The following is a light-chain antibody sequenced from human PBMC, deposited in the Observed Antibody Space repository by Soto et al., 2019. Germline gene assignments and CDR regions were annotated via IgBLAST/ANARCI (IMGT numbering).Light chain of an antibody. CDR2: GAS. V-gene: IGKV3D-11*01. CDR3: QQRSTWPT. CDR1: QAVSTN. Sequence: EIVMAQSACTLSVSPGEGAPLSCRASQAVSTNLAWYQEKPGQAPRLLIYGASTRATGFPARFSGSGSGTAFTLTISSLEPEDFALYYCQQRSTWPTSGQGARLEIK. J-gene: IGKJ5*01.